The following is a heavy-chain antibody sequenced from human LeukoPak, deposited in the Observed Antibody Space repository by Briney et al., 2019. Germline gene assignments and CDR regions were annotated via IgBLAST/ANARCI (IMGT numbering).Heavy chain of an antibody. V-gene: IGHV4-59*08. J-gene: IGHJ2*01. CDR3: ARVTYDDYWYFDL. Sequence: PSETLSLTCTVSGGSISGYYWSWIRQPPGKGLEWIGYIYYSGSTNYNPSLKSRVTISVDTSKNQFSLKLSSATAADTAVYYCARVTYDDYWYFDLWGRGTLVTVSS. CDR2: IYYSGST. D-gene: IGHD3-3*01. CDR1: GGSISGYY.